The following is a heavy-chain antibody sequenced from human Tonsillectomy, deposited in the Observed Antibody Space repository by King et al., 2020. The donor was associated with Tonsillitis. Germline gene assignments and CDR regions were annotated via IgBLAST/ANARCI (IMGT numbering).Heavy chain of an antibody. D-gene: IGHD4-17*01. Sequence: QLQESGSGLVKPSQTLSLTCAVSGGSISSGGYSWSWIRQPPEKGLEWIGYIYHRESPYYNPSLKSRVTISIDRSNNHLSLNLSSVTAADTAVYYCARDAGDYGMDVWGQGTTVTVSS. CDR2: IYHRESP. CDR1: GGSISSGGYS. V-gene: IGHV4-30-2*01. CDR3: ARDAGDYGMDV. J-gene: IGHJ6*02.